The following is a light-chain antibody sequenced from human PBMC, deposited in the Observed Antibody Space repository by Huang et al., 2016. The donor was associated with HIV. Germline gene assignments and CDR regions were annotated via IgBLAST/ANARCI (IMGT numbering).Light chain of an antibody. J-gene: IGKJ4*01. V-gene: IGKV3-15*01. CDR3: QQYNNWPLT. CDR1: QSVGGN. Sequence: EILMAQSPATLSVSRGERATLSCRSSQSVGGNVAWYQQKPGQAPRLLMYGTSTRATTFPARFSGSGSGTEFTLTISSLQSEDVAVYFCQQYNNWPLTFGGGTRVEI. CDR2: GTS.